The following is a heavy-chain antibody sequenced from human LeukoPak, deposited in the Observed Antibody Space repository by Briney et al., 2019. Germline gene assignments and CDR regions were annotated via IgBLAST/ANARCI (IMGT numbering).Heavy chain of an antibody. D-gene: IGHD3-9*01. CDR2: ISDSGANT. Sequence: GGSLRLSCAASGFTFSDYYMSWIRQAPGKGLEWVSSISDSGANTYYADSVKGRITISRDKSKNTLNLQMNSLRAEDTAVYYCAKGSLTAYYTFDYRGQGTLVTVSS. J-gene: IGHJ4*02. CDR1: GFTFSDYY. V-gene: IGHV3-23*01. CDR3: AKGSLTAYYTFDY.